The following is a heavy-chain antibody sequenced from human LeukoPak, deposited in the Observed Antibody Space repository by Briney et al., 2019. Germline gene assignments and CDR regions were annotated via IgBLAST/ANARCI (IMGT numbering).Heavy chain of an antibody. CDR1: GFTFSGSA. CDR3: TSQSGYDRTDY. V-gene: IGHV3-73*01. D-gene: IGHD5-12*01. Sequence: GGSLKLSCAASGFTFSGSAMHWVRQASGKGLEWVGRIRSKANSYATAYAASVKGRFTISRDDSKNTAYLQMNSLKTEDTAVYYCTSQSGYDRTDYWGQGTLVNVSS. CDR2: IRSKANSYAT. J-gene: IGHJ4*02.